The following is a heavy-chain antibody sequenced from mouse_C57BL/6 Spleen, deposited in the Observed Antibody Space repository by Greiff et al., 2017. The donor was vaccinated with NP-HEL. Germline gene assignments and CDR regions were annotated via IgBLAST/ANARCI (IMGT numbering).Heavy chain of an antibody. D-gene: IGHD1-1*01. Sequence: QVQLQQPGAELVKPGASVKLSCKASGYTFTSYWMPWVKQRPGQGLAWIGEIDPSDSYTNYNQKFKGKATLTVDTSSRTADMQLSSLTSEDSAVYYCASGGSSSIAWFAYWGQGTLVTVSA. CDR2: IDPSDSYT. J-gene: IGHJ3*01. V-gene: IGHV1-50*01. CDR3: ASGGSSSIAWFAY. CDR1: GYTFTSYW.